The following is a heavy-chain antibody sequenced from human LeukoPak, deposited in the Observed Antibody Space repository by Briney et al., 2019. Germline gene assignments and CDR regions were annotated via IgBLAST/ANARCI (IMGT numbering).Heavy chain of an antibody. J-gene: IGHJ2*01. Sequence: GASVKVSCKASGYTFTSYGISWVRQAPGQGLEWMGWISAYNGNTNYAQKLQGRVTMTRDTSTSTVYMELSSLRSEDTAVYYCARVFKYYWYFDLWGRGTLVTASS. V-gene: IGHV1-18*01. CDR3: ARVFKYYWYFDL. CDR1: GYTFTSYG. D-gene: IGHD3-3*01. CDR2: ISAYNGNT.